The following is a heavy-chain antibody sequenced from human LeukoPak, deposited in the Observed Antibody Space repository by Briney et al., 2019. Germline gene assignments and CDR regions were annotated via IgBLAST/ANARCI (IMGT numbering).Heavy chain of an antibody. CDR2: IIKDGSDK. CDR1: GFTFSDYW. J-gene: IGHJ4*02. D-gene: IGHD3-16*01. CDR3: TRELWPADY. V-gene: IGHV3-7*01. Sequence: GGSLRLSCEGPGFTFSDYWMGWVRQAPGKGLEWVSNIIKDGSDKYYVDSVKGRFSISRDNAKNSVYLQMSGLRVEDTAVYYCTRELWPADYWGQGSLVTVSS.